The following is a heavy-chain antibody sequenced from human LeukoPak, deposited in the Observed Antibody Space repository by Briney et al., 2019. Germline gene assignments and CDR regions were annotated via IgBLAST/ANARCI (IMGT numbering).Heavy chain of an antibody. CDR1: GGSISSGDYY. D-gene: IGHD3-22*01. CDR2: MYYSGST. J-gene: IGHJ5*02. V-gene: IGHV4-30-4*01. CDR3: ARPYYYDSRIDP. Sequence: PSQTLSLTCTVSGGSISSGDYYWSWIRQPPGKGLEWIAYMYYSGSTCYNPSLKSRVTMSADTSKNQLSLKLSSVTAADTAVYYCARPYYYDSRIDPWGQGILVTVSS.